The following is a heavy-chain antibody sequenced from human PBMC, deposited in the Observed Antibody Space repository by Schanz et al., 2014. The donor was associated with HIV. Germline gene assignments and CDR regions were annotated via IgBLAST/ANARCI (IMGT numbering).Heavy chain of an antibody. D-gene: IGHD3-16*01. V-gene: IGHV3-74*02. CDR2: ITPDGSVT. CDR3: RVFMFTYDV. Sequence: EVQLVESGGGLVQPGGSLRLSCAASGFTFSRYWMSWVRQGPGKGLTWVSYITPDGSVTYADSVKGRFTASRDSSKNTLFLQMNSLRVEDTATYYCRVFMFTYDVWGQGTMVTVSS. CDR1: GFTFSRYW. J-gene: IGHJ3*01.